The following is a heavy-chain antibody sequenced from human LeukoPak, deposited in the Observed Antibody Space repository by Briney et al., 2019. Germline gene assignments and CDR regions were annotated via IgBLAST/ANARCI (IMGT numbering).Heavy chain of an antibody. CDR1: GYTFTSYG. Sequence: ASVKVSCKASGYTFTSYGISWVRQAPGQGLEWMGWVTSYNGDTNYAQKLQGRVTMTTDTSTSTAYMELRSLRSDGTAVYYCASHKGYSSSWPLLNWGQGTLVTVSS. J-gene: IGHJ4*02. CDR2: VTSYNGDT. V-gene: IGHV1-18*01. D-gene: IGHD6-13*01. CDR3: ASHKGYSSSWPLLN.